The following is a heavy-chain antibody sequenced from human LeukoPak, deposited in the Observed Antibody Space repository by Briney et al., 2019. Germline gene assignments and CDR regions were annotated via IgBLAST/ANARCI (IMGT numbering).Heavy chain of an antibody. CDR3: AKPLYDFWSGPDY. CDR1: GFTFSSYA. J-gene: IGHJ4*02. V-gene: IGHV3-23*01. Sequence: GGSLRLSCAASGFTFSSYAMSWVRQVPGKGLEWVSTITGTGGSTYYANSVKGRFTISRDNSKNTLSLQMNSLRAEDTAIYYCAKPLYDFWSGPDYWGQGTLVTVSS. D-gene: IGHD3-3*01. CDR2: ITGTGGST.